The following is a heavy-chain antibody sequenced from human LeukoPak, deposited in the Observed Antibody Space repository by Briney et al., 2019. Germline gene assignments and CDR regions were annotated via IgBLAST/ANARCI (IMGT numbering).Heavy chain of an antibody. V-gene: IGHV3-48*01. D-gene: IGHD2-15*01. J-gene: IGHJ4*02. Sequence: GGSLRLSCAASGFTFSSYSMNWVRQAPGKGLEWVSYISSSSSTIYYADSVKGRFTISRDNAKNSLYLQMNSLRAEDTAVYYCARAGQWWSIAMNDYWGQGTLVTVSS. CDR2: ISSSSSTI. CDR1: GFTFSSYS. CDR3: ARAGQWWSIAMNDY.